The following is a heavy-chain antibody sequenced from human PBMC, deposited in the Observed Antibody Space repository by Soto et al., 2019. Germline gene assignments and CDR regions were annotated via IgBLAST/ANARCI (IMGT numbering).Heavy chain of an antibody. V-gene: IGHV3-23*01. D-gene: IGHD6-19*01. CDR2: ISGSGGST. J-gene: IGHJ4*02. CDR3: VNFPRGPKQWLVESDY. Sequence: GGSLRLSCAASGFTFSSYAMSWVRQAPGKGLEWVSAISGSGGSTYYADSVKGRFTISRDNSKNTLYLQMNSLRAEDTAVYYCVNFPRGPKQWLVESDYWGQGTLVTVSS. CDR1: GFTFSSYA.